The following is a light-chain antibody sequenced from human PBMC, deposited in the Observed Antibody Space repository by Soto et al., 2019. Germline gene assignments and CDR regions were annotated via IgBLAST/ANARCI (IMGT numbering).Light chain of an antibody. J-gene: IGKJ4*01. Sequence: EKVMTQSPVTLSVSPGERATLSCRASQSVGSKLAWYQQKPGQAPRLLIYGASNRATGVPVRFSGSGSGTEFTLTLSSLQSEDFGVYYCQQYDVWPALTFGGGTKVEIK. CDR2: GAS. CDR1: QSVGSK. V-gene: IGKV3-15*01. CDR3: QQYDVWPALT.